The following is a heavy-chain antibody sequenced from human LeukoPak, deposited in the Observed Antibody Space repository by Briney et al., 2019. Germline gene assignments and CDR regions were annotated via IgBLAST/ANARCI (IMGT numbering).Heavy chain of an antibody. J-gene: IGHJ4*02. CDR1: GYTFTGCY. Sequence: ASVKVSCKASGYTFTGCYMHWVRQAPGQGLEWMGWINPNSGGTNYAQKFQGRVTMTRDMSISTAYMELSRLRSDDTAVYYCARDGPHSVSFDYWGQGTLVTVSS. CDR3: ARDGPHSVSFDY. V-gene: IGHV1-2*02. CDR2: INPNSGGT. D-gene: IGHD3-10*01.